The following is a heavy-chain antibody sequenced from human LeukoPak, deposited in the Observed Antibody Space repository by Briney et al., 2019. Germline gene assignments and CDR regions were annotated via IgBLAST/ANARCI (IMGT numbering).Heavy chain of an antibody. CDR1: GGSISSSSYY. J-gene: IGHJ4*02. CDR3: ARVGYYYDSSGPDY. V-gene: IGHV4-39*07. D-gene: IGHD3-22*01. Sequence: PSETLSLTCTVSGGSISSSSYYWGWIRQPPGKGLEWIGSIYYSGSTYYNPSLKSRVTISVDTSKNQFSLKLSSVTAADTAVYYCARVGYYYDSSGPDYWGQGTLVTVSS. CDR2: IYYSGST.